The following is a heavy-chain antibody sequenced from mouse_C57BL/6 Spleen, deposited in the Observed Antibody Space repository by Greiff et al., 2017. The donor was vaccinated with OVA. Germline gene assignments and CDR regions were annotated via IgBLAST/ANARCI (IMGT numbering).Heavy chain of an antibody. CDR3: ASYDYDWFAY. CDR2: ISSGGSYT. V-gene: IGHV5-6*01. CDR1: GFTFSSYG. D-gene: IGHD2-4*01. J-gene: IGHJ3*01. Sequence: EVQLVESGGDLVKPGGSLKLSCAASGFTFSSYGMSWVRQTPDKRLEWVATISSGGSYTYYPDSVKGRFTISRDNAKNTLYLQMSSLKSEDTAMYYRASYDYDWFAYWGQGTLVTVSA.